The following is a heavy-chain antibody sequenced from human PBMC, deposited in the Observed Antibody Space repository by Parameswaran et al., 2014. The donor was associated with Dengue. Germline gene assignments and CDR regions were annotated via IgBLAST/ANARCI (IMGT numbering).Heavy chain of an antibody. D-gene: IGHD6-13*01. CDR3: ARVLAAAGLYYYYAMDV. V-gene: IGHV3-66*01. Sequence: WIRQPPGKGLEWVSIIYSGGSTYYADSVKGRFTISRDNSKNTVYLQMNSLRAVDTAVYYCARVLAAAGLYYYYAMDVWGQGTTVTVSS. CDR2: IYSGGST. J-gene: IGHJ6*02.